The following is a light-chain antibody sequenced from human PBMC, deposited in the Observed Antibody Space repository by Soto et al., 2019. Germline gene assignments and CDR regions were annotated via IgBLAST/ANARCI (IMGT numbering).Light chain of an antibody. CDR3: QQLNIYPIFS. V-gene: IGKV1-33*01. Sequence: DIQMTQSPSSLSASVGDRVTITCQASQDISNYLNWYQQKPGKAPKLLIYDASNLETGVPSRFSGSGSGTDFTFTISSLQPEDIATYYCQQLNIYPIFSFGPGTKVDIK. CDR2: DAS. CDR1: QDISNY. J-gene: IGKJ3*01.